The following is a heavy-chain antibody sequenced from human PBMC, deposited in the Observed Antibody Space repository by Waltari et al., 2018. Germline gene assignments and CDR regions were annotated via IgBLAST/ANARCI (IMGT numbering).Heavy chain of an antibody. CDR3: ARDRRITIFGVASKNWFDP. D-gene: IGHD3-3*01. V-gene: IGHV1-2*02. Sequence: QVQLVQSGAEVKKPGASVKVSCKASGYTFTGYYMHWVRQAPGQGLEWMGWINPNSGGTTYAQKCQGRITMTRDTSISTAYMELSRLRSDDTAVYYCARDRRITIFGVASKNWFDPWGQGTLVTVSS. J-gene: IGHJ5*02. CDR2: INPNSGGT. CDR1: GYTFTGYY.